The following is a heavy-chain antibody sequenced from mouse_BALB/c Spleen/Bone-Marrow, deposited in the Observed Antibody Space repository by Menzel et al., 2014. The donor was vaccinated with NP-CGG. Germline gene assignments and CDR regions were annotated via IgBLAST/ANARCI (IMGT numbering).Heavy chain of an antibody. J-gene: IGHJ3*01. CDR1: GYTFTSYW. D-gene: IGHD2-4*01. Sequence: VQLVESGAELAKPGASVKMSCKASGYTFTSYWMHWVKQRPGQGLEWIGYSYPSTGYTEHNQKFKDKAIMTADKSSSTAYMQLSSLTSEDSAVYYCARDDYAYWGQGTLVTVSA. CDR2: SYPSTGYT. CDR3: ARDDYAY. V-gene: IGHV1-7*01.